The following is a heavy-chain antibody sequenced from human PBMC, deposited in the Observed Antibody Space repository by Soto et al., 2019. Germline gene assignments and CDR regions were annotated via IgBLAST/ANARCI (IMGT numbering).Heavy chain of an antibody. CDR1: GYSFTSYW. Sequence: PGESLKISCKGSGYSFTSYWIGSVRQMPGKGLEWMGIIYPGDSDTRYSPSFQGQVTISADKSISTAYLQWSSLKASDTAMYYCARHLTSSRLRRGIQFGYWGQGTLVTVSS. J-gene: IGHJ4*02. V-gene: IGHV5-51*01. D-gene: IGHD2-21*01. CDR2: IYPGDSDT. CDR3: ARHLTSSRLRRGIQFGY.